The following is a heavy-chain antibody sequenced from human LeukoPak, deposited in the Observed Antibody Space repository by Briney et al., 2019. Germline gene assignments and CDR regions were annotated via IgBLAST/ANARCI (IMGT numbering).Heavy chain of an antibody. Sequence: SETLSLTCVVSGGSISSYYWTWIRQPPGKGLEWIGYIYYSGTTNYSPSLKSRVTISVDTSKNQFSLKLSSVTAADTAVYYCARKDYFDYWGQGTLVTVSS. CDR1: GGSISSYY. J-gene: IGHJ4*02. CDR3: ARKDYFDY. V-gene: IGHV4-59*01. CDR2: IYYSGTT.